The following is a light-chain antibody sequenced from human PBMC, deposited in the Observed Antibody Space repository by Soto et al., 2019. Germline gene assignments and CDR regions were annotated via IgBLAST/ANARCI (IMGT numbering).Light chain of an antibody. J-gene: IGKJ4*01. V-gene: IGKV4-1*01. CDR2: WAS. CDR3: QQYYNNHRVT. CDR1: QIVLYSSNNMNY. Sequence: DIVMTQSPDSLAVSLGERATINCKSSQIVLYSSNNMNYLSWYQQKPGQPPKVLIYWASTRESGVPDRFSGSGSEPDFTLTISSLQAEDVAVYYCQQYYNNHRVTFGGGTKVEI.